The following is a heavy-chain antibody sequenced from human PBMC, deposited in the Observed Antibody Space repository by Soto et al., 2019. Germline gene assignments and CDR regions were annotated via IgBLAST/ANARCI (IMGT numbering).Heavy chain of an antibody. CDR1: GFTFSNYG. D-gene: IGHD6-13*01. Sequence: GGSLRLSCAASGFTFSNYGMHWVRQAPGKGPEWVAVISSDGSRKDYADFVKGRFTISRDDAKNTLSLQMNSLRTDDTALYYCAKDPTIAPRWALDIWXQGTLVTVSS. J-gene: IGHJ3*02. CDR3: AKDPTIAPRWALDI. V-gene: IGHV3-30*18. CDR2: ISSDGSRK.